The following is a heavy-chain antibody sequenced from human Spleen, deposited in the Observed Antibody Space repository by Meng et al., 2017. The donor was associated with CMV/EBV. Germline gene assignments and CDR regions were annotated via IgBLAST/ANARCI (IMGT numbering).Heavy chain of an antibody. J-gene: IGHJ4*02. CDR3: ARQGSGYFYFDY. Sequence: GSLRLSCTVSGGSVSSSSNYWDWIRQPPGKGLEWIGSIYYSGSTYYNPSLKSRVTIFVDTSNNQFSLKLTSVTAADTAVYFCARQGSGYFYFDYWGQGTLVTVSS. V-gene: IGHV4-39*01. CDR1: GGSVSSSSNY. D-gene: IGHD3-22*01. CDR2: IYYSGST.